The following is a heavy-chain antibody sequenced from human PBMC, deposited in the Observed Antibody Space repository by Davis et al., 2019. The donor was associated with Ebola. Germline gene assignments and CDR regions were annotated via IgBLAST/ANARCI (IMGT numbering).Heavy chain of an antibody. D-gene: IGHD2-21*02. CDR3: ARGYSPKCRGGDCVNDF. J-gene: IGHJ4*02. CDR2: MNHYSGHT. CDR1: GYIFINYD. V-gene: IGHV1-8*01. Sequence: ASVKVSCKASGYIFINYDINWVRQASGQGLEWMGWMNHYSGHTGYVDKFKGRVTMTRNPSISTAYMELSSLRIDDTAVYYCARGYSPKCRGGDCVNDFWGQGTLVTVSS.